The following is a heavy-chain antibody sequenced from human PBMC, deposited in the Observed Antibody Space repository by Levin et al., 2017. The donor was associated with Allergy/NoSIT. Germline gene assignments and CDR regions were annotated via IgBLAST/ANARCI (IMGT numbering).Heavy chain of an antibody. Sequence: GESLKISCIGSGFTFGDYAMSWFRQAPGKGLEWVGFIRSKGYGGTSDHAASVKGRFTVSREDSKSIAYLQMNSLNAEDTAVYYCAREPRLSGGYYYTDVWGKGTTVTVSS. J-gene: IGHJ6*03. D-gene: IGHD3-10*01. CDR2: IRSKGYGGTS. V-gene: IGHV3-49*03. CDR1: GFTFGDYA. CDR3: AREPRLSGGYYYTDV.